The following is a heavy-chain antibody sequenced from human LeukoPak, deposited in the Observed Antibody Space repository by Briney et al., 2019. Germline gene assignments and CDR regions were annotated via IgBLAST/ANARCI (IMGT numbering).Heavy chain of an antibody. V-gene: IGHV3-13*01. J-gene: IGHJ6*03. CDR2: IGTGGDT. D-gene: IGHD3-16*02. CDR3: ARDSLITFGGVIVPHYMDV. Sequence: GGSLRLSCAASGFTFSTSDMHWVRQVTGKGLEWVSAIGTGGDTYYPGSVKGRFTISRDNSKNTLYLQMGSLRAEDMAVYYCARDSLITFGGVIVPHYMDVWGKGTTVTISS. CDR1: GFTFSTSD.